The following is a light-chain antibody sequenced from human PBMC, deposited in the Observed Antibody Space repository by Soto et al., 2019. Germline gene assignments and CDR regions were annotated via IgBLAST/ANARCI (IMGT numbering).Light chain of an antibody. Sequence: EIVLTQSPGTLSLSPGERATLSCRASQSVSNNYLAWYQQKPGLAPRVLIYAASSGAAGIPDRFSGSGSGTDFTLTISRLEPEDFAVYYCQQYGSSPYTFGQGTKLEIK. J-gene: IGKJ2*01. CDR1: QSVSNNY. CDR3: QQYGSSPYT. CDR2: AAS. V-gene: IGKV3-20*01.